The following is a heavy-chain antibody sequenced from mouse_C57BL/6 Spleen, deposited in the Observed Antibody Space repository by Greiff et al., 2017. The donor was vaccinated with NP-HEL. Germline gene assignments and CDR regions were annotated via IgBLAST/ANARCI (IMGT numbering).Heavy chain of an antibody. Sequence: QVQLQQPGAELVKPGASVKLSCKASGYTFTSYWMHCVKQRPGQGLEWIGMIHPNSGSTNDNEKFKSKATLTVDKSSSTAYMQLSSLTSEDSAVYYCARGVTTGYYAMDYWGQGTSVTVSS. CDR2: IHPNSGST. V-gene: IGHV1-64*01. J-gene: IGHJ4*01. D-gene: IGHD2-2*01. CDR1: GYTFTSYW. CDR3: ARGVTTGYYAMDY.